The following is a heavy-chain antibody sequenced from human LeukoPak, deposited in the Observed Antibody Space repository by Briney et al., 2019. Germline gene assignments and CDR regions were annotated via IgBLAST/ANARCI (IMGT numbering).Heavy chain of an antibody. CDR1: GFTFSSYW. CDR3: ARDLAGATDFDY. Sequence: GGSLRLSCAASGFTFSSYWMHWVRQAPGKGLEWVAVIWYDGSNKYYADSVKGRFTISRDNSKNTLYLQMNSLRAEDTAVYYCARDLAGATDFDYWGQGTLVTVSS. V-gene: IGHV3-33*08. J-gene: IGHJ4*02. CDR2: IWYDGSNK. D-gene: IGHD1-26*01.